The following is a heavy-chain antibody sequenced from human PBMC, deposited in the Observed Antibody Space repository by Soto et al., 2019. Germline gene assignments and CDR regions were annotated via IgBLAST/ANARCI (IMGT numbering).Heavy chain of an antibody. Sequence: QGQLVQSGVEVKKPGASVKVSCSASGNTFTSFGVTWVRQAPGQGLEWMGWISPYTDDPSYAQKFQGRVTMTIDTSTSTADLDLRSLTSDDTAVYYWARVRPGAEAWFHPWGQGTLVTVSS. CDR1: GNTFTSFG. CDR3: ARVRPGAEAWFHP. J-gene: IGHJ5*02. D-gene: IGHD2-2*01. CDR2: ISPYTDDP. V-gene: IGHV1-18*01.